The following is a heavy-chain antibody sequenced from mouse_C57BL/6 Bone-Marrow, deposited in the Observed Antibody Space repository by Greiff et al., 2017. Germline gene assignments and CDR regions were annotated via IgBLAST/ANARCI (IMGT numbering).Heavy chain of an antibody. J-gene: IGHJ1*03. V-gene: IGHV14-4*01. D-gene: IGHD1-1*01. Sequence: VQLQQSGAELVRPGASVKLSCTASGFNIKDDYMHWVKQRPEQGLEWIGWIDPENGDTEYASKFQGKATMTADTSSHTAYLQLSSLTSEDTAVYYCTPYYYGSSYGYFDGWGTGTTVTVSS. CDR3: TPYYYGSSYGYFDG. CDR1: GFNIKDDY. CDR2: IDPENGDT.